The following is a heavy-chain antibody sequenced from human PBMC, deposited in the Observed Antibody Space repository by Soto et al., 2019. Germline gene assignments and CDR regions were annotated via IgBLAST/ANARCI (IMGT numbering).Heavy chain of an antibody. CDR1: GGSISTGDSF. D-gene: IGHD4-17*01. CDR3: ARAHYGDYGYGMDV. Sequence: PSETLSLTCTVSGGSISTGDSFWTWIRQPPGKGLEWIGYIYHSGSTYYNPSLKSRVTISVDRSKNQFSLKLSSVTAADTAVYYCARAHYGDYGYGMDVWGQGTTVTVSS. J-gene: IGHJ6*02. CDR2: IYHSGST. V-gene: IGHV4-30-2*01.